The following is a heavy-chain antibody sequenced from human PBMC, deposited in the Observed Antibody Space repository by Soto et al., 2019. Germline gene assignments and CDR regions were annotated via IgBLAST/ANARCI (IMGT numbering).Heavy chain of an antibody. V-gene: IGHV1-69*13. D-gene: IGHD2-2*02. CDR1: GGTFSSYA. CDR2: IIPIFGTA. CDR3: ARGVPEYQLLYGWFDP. Sequence: SVKVSCKASGGTFSSYAISSVRQAPGQGLEWMGGIIPIFGTANYAQKFQGRVTITADESTSTAYMELSSLRSEDTAVYYCARGVPEYQLLYGWFDPWGQGTLVTVSS. J-gene: IGHJ5*02.